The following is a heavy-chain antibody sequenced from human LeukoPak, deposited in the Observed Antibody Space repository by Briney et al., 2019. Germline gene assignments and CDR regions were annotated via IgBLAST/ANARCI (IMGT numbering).Heavy chain of an antibody. CDR3: AKDNPVLEY. CDR1: GFSFSTFG. V-gene: IGHV3-30*18. CDR2: ISKDESNK. Sequence: TGGPLRLSCATSGFSFSTFGMHWVRQTPGKGLEWVSHISKDESNKYYADSVKGRFTISRDTSKNTLFLQMNSLRVEDTAIYYCAKDNPVLEYWGQGTLVTVSS. J-gene: IGHJ4*02.